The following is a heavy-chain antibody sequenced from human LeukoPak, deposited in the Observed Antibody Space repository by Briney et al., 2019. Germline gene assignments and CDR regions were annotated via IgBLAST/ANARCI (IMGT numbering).Heavy chain of an antibody. Sequence: GGSLRLSCAASGFTFSDYYMSWIRQAPGKGLEWVSYISSSGSTIYYADSVKGRFTISRDNAKNSLYLQMNSLRAEDTAVYYCARDRTTDFWSGYYTNYFDYWGQGALVTVSS. CDR2: ISSSGSTI. V-gene: IGHV3-11*04. CDR1: GFTFSDYY. J-gene: IGHJ4*02. D-gene: IGHD3-3*01. CDR3: ARDRTTDFWSGYYTNYFDY.